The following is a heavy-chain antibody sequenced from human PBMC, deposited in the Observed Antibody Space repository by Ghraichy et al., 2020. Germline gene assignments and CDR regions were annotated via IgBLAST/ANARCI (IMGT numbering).Heavy chain of an antibody. V-gene: IGHV4-39*01. J-gene: IGHJ4*02. CDR2: IYYSGST. CDR1: GGSISTSNYY. CDR3: ARHSGRSFDY. D-gene: IGHD1-26*01. Sequence: ESLNISCTVSGGSISTSNYYWGWIRQPPGKGLEWIGSIYYSGSTYNNPSLRSRVTMSVDTSKNQFSLKLSSVTAADTAVYYCARHSGRSFDYWGQGTLVTVSS.